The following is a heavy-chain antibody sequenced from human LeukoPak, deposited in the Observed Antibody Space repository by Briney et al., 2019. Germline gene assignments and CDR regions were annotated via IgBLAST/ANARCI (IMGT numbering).Heavy chain of an antibody. CDR2: INHSGST. Sequence: PSETLSLTCAVYGGSFYGYYWSRIRQPPGKGLEWIGEINHSGSTNYNPSLKSRVTISVDMSENQFSLKLTSVTAADTAVYFCASSRYCSGGSCSLPGYWGQGTLVTVSS. CDR3: ASSRYCSGGSCSLPGY. J-gene: IGHJ4*02. D-gene: IGHD2-15*01. CDR1: GGSFYGYY. V-gene: IGHV4-34*01.